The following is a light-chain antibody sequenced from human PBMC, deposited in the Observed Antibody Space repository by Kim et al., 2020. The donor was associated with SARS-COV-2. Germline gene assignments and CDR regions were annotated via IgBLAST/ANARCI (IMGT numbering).Light chain of an antibody. CDR1: QSVLFSSNSKNY. Sequence: DIVMTQSPDSLAVSLGERATINCKSSQSVLFSSNSKNYLAWYQQRPGQPPKLLIYWASTRESGVPDRFSGSGSGTDFTLTISSLQAEDVAVYYCQQYDSIPLTFGGGTKVDIK. V-gene: IGKV4-1*01. J-gene: IGKJ4*01. CDR2: WAS. CDR3: QQYDSIPLT.